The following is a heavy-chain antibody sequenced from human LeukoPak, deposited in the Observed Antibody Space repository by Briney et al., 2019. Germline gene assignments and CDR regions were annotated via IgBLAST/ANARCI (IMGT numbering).Heavy chain of an antibody. V-gene: IGHV1-2*02. CDR1: GYTFTGYY. CDR3: ARESLDIVVVPAAIVIDP. Sequence: ASVKVSCKASGYTFTGYYMHWVRQAPGQGLEWMGWINPNSGGTNYAQKFQGRVTMTRDTSISTAYMELSRLRSDDTAVYYCARESLDIVVVPAAIVIDPWGQVTLVTVSS. J-gene: IGHJ5*02. D-gene: IGHD2-2*01. CDR2: INPNSGGT.